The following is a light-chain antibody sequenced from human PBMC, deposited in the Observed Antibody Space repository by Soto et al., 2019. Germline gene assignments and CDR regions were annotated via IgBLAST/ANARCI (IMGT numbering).Light chain of an antibody. CDR3: QQSYSTPMIT. CDR2: AAS. V-gene: IGKV1-39*01. Sequence: DIQMTQSPSSLSASVGYRVYINSRASQSINNYLNWYQQKPGKAPKLLIYAASSLQAGVPSRFSGSGAGTDFTLTISSLQPEDFADYYCQQSYSTPMITFGQGTRLEIK. J-gene: IGKJ5*01. CDR1: QSINNY.